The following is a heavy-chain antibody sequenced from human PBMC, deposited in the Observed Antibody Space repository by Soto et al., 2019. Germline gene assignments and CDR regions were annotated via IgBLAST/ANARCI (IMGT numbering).Heavy chain of an antibody. CDR2: ISYDGSKK. J-gene: IGHJ4*02. V-gene: IGHV3-30*18. D-gene: IGHD3-22*01. CDR3: AKDTYYHDTSGYYVFDY. Sequence: PGGSLRLSCAASGFTFSSYGIHWVRQAPGKGLEWVAVISYDGSKKNYLDSVKGRFTISRDNSKSTMYLEMNSLRAEDTAIYYCAKDTYYHDTSGYYVFDYWGQGTLVTVSS. CDR1: GFTFSSYG.